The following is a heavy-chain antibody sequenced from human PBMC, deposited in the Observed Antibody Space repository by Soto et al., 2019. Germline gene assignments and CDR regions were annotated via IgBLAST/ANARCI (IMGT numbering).Heavy chain of an antibody. V-gene: IGHV1-69*13. Sequence: GASVKVSCKAPGGTFSSYAISWVRQAPGQGLEWMGGIIPIFGTANYAQKFQGRVTITADESTSTAYMELSSLRSEDTAVYYCARDRNGGSCYDYWGQGTLVTVSS. CDR2: IIPIFGTA. CDR3: ARDRNGGSCYDY. J-gene: IGHJ4*02. CDR1: GGTFSSYA. D-gene: IGHD2-15*01.